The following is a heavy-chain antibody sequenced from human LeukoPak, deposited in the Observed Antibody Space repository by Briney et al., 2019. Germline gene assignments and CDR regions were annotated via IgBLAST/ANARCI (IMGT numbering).Heavy chain of an antibody. Sequence: PGASLRLSCAASGFCFSGYAMYWVRQAPGKGLEWVSGISAGGGTTYYADSARARFTISRDNSKNTLFLQMHSLRAEDTAIYYCAKAAPSRYSDSSGYLVHFDYWGQGTLVTVSS. D-gene: IGHD3-22*01. CDR2: ISAGGGTT. V-gene: IGHV3-23*01. CDR3: AKAAPSRYSDSSGYLVHFDY. CDR1: GFCFSGYA. J-gene: IGHJ4*02.